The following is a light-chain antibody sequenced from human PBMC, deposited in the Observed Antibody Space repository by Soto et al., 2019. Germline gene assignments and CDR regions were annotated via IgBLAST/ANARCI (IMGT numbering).Light chain of an antibody. CDR3: QQYNGYRLA. Sequence: DIQMTQSPSSLSASVGDRVTFTCRASQSISNWLAWYQQKPGKAPNLLIYKASTLESGVPSRFSGSGSGTEFTLTISSLQADDFAIYYCQQYNGYRLAFGGGTKVEIK. CDR1: QSISNW. CDR2: KAS. V-gene: IGKV1-5*03. J-gene: IGKJ4*01.